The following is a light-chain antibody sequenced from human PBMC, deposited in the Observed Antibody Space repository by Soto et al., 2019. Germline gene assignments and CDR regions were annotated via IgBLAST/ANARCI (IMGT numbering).Light chain of an antibody. J-gene: IGLJ1*01. Sequence: QSALTQPASVSGSPGQSITISCTGTSSDVGSYNLVSWYQQHPGKAPQLMISEVSKRPSGVSKRFSGSKSGNTASLTIAGRQAEDEAEDYCCSYAGSSTLVFGTGTKLTVL. CDR3: CSYAGSSTLV. CDR1: SSDVGSYNL. V-gene: IGLV2-23*02. CDR2: EVS.